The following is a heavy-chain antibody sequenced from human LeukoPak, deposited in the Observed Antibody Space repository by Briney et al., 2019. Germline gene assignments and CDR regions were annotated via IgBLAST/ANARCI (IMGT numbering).Heavy chain of an antibody. CDR1: GFTFSNYA. CDR3: AKDPAYYDFWSGYSNYFDY. Sequence: GGSLRLSCAGSGFTFSNYAMTWVRQAPGKGLEWVAVISYDGSNKYYADSVKGRFTISRDNSKNTLYLQMNSLRAEDTAVYYCAKDPAYYDFWSGYSNYFDYWGQGTLVTVSS. D-gene: IGHD3-3*01. CDR2: ISYDGSNK. V-gene: IGHV3-30*18. J-gene: IGHJ4*02.